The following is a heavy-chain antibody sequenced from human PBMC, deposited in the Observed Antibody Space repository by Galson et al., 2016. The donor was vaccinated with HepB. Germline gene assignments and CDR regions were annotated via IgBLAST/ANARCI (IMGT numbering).Heavy chain of an antibody. Sequence: SLRLSCAASGFTFSAYAMAWARQAPGKGLEWVSCISDSGANTYYADSVRGRFSISRDDSKSTLYLQMTNLRVEDTALYYCVADHGGLDCFDFWGRGTMVTVSS. V-gene: IGHV3-23*01. CDR2: ISDSGANT. CDR1: GFTFSAYA. CDR3: VADHGGLDCFDF. J-gene: IGHJ3*01. D-gene: IGHD4-23*01.